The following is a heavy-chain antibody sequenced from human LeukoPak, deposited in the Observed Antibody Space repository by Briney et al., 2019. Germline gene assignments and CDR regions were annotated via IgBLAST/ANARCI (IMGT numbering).Heavy chain of an antibody. D-gene: IGHD2-2*01. Sequence: GGSLRLSCAASGFTFSSYGMHWVRQAPGKGLGWVAVIWYDGSNKYYADSVKGRFTISRDNSKNTLHLQMNSLRAEDTAVYYCAREVGVPAALTYYYYGMDVWGQGTTVTVSS. CDR2: IWYDGSNK. J-gene: IGHJ6*02. CDR3: AREVGVPAALTYYYYGMDV. CDR1: GFTFSSYG. V-gene: IGHV3-33*01.